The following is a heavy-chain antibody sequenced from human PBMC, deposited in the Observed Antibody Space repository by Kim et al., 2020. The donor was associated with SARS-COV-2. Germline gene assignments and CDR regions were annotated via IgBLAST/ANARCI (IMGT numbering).Heavy chain of an antibody. Sequence: ASVKVSCKVSGYTLTELSMHWVRQDPGKGLEWMGGFDPEDGETIYAQKFQGRVTMTEDTSTDTAYMELSSLRSEDTAVYYCATAPTVTTIGWFDPWGQGTLVTVSS. CDR1: GYTLTELS. CDR3: ATAPTVTTIGWFDP. J-gene: IGHJ5*02. V-gene: IGHV1-24*01. CDR2: FDPEDGET. D-gene: IGHD4-17*01.